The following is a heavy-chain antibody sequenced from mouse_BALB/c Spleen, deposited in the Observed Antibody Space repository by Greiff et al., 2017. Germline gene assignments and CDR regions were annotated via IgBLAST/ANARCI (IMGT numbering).Heavy chain of an antibody. V-gene: IGHV2-2*02. J-gene: IGHJ1*01. CDR1: GFSLTSYG. CDR3: ASQYYWYFDV. Sequence: QVQLQQSGPDLVAPSQSLSITCTVSGFSLTSYGVHWVRQSPGKGLEWLGVIWSGGSTDYNAAFISRLSISKDNSKGQVFFKMNSLQANDTAIYYCASQYYWYFDVWGAGTTVTVSS. CDR2: IWSGGST.